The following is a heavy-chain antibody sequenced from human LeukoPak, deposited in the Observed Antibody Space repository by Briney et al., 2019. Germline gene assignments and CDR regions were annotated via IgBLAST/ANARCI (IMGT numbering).Heavy chain of an antibody. CDR3: AQTYSSGCFSY. D-gene: IGHD6-19*01. CDR1: GFSVTRYG. V-gene: IGHV3-23*01. Sequence: RGSLSLSCAVSGFSVTRYGMSWVRQAPGRGLGSISAISLNDDTTYYASTITGEFTITRDNSENKLYLQMNSLRTEDTAVYVFAQTYSSGCFSYWGPGSLVSASS. CDR2: ISLNDDTT. J-gene: IGHJ4*02.